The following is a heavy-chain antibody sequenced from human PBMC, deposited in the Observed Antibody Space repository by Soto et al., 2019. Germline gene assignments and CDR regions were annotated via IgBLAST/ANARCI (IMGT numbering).Heavy chain of an antibody. CDR3: AKALGYCSGGSCYGGYYYGMDV. V-gene: IGHV3-23*01. CDR2: ISGSGGST. Sequence: GGSLRLSCAASGFTFSSYAMSWVRQAPGKGLEWVSAISGSGGSTYYADSVKGRFTISRDNSKNTLYLQMNSLRAEDTAVYYCAKALGYCSGGSCYGGYYYGMDVWGQGTTVTVSS. CDR1: GFTFSSYA. J-gene: IGHJ6*02. D-gene: IGHD2-15*01.